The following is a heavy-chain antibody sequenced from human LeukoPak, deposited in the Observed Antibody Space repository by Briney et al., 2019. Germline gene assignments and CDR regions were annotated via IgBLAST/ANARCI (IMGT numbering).Heavy chain of an antibody. J-gene: IGHJ3*02. CDR1: GGSISSYY. CDR3: ARGAGTTVTTKGAFDI. Sequence: SETLSLTCTVSGGSISSYYWSWIRQPPGKGLEWIGYIYYSGSTTYNPSLKSRVTISVDTSKNQCSLKLSSVTAADTAVYYCARGAGTTVTTKGAFDIWGQGTMVTVSS. V-gene: IGHV4-59*01. D-gene: IGHD4-17*01. CDR2: IYYSGST.